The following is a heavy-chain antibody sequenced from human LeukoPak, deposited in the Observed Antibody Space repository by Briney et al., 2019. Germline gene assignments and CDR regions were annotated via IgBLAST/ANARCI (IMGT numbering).Heavy chain of an antibody. CDR3: ARAYDYVWGSYRSENWFDP. Sequence: SETLSLTCTVSGGSISSYYWSWIRQPPGKGLEWIGYIYYSGSTNYNPSLKSRVTISVDTSKNQFSLKLSSVTPADTAVYYCARAYDYVWGSYRSENWFDPWGQGTLVTVSS. CDR1: GGSISSYY. D-gene: IGHD3-16*02. V-gene: IGHV4-59*01. CDR2: IYYSGST. J-gene: IGHJ5*02.